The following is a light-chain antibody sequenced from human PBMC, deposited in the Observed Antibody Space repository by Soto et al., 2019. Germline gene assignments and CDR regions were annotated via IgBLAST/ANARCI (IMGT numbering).Light chain of an antibody. CDR1: QSIRTY. J-gene: IGKJ1*01. CDR2: GAS. V-gene: IGKV1-39*01. Sequence: IQMTQSPSSLSASIGDTVTITFRASQSIRTYLIWYQQKSGKAPKVLISGASSLQSGAPSRFTGTGSGTHFTLTISSLQPEDFATYYCQQSYSTLVTFGQGTKVDI. CDR3: QQSYSTLVT.